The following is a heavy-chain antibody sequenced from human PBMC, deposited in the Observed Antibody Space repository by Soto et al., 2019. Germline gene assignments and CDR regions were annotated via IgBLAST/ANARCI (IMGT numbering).Heavy chain of an antibody. D-gene: IGHD4-17*01. CDR3: AKDSFYRGDYFYALDV. CDR2: IYDTGTT. Sequence: PSETLSLTCTVSGGSISDTDYCWSWIRQSPGKGLEWVGCIYDTGTTFYNPSLKSRLTISVDTSNNQFSLNLSSVTAADTAVYYCAKDSFYRGDYFYALDVWGQGTTVTVSS. V-gene: IGHV4-30-4*01. CDR1: GGSISDTDYC. J-gene: IGHJ6*02.